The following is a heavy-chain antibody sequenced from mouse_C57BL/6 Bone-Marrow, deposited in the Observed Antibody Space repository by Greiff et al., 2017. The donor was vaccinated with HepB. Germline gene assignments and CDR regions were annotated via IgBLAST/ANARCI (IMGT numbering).Heavy chain of an antibody. J-gene: IGHJ3*01. D-gene: IGHD2-10*01. CDR2: FYPGSGSI. Sequence: VKLVESGAELVKPGASVKLSCKASGYTFTEYTIHWVKQRSGQGLEWIGWFYPGSGSIKYNEKFKDKATLTADKSSSTVYMELSRLTSEDSAVYFCARHERAYYGNLAWFAYWGQGTLVTVSA. CDR1: GYTFTEYT. V-gene: IGHV1-62-2*01. CDR3: ARHERAYYGNLAWFAY.